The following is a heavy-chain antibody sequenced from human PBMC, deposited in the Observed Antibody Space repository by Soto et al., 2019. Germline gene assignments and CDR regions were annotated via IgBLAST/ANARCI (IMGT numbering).Heavy chain of an antibody. Sequence: SETLSLTCTVSGGSISSSDFYWGWLRQTPGKGLEFIGSMYYSGTTYYNPSLKSRVTISVDTSKNQFTLKLISVTAADTAVYYCAVVDRTGKWFDPWGEGDMVTVYS. CDR1: GGSISSSDFY. D-gene: IGHD2-15*01. J-gene: IGHJ5*02. V-gene: IGHV4-39*01. CDR3: AVVDRTGKWFDP. CDR2: MYYSGTT.